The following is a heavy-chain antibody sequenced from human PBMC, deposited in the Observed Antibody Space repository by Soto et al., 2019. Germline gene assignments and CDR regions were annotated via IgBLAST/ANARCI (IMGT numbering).Heavy chain of an antibody. D-gene: IGHD3-3*01. Sequence: KTSETLSLTCTVSGGSISSGDYYWSWIRQPPGKGLEWIGYIYYSGSTYYNPSLKSRVSISIDTSKNQFSLKLSSVTAADTAVYYCAKCLTIFGVEDFNWFDPWGQGTLVTVSS. CDR3: AKCLTIFGVEDFNWFDP. V-gene: IGHV4-30-4*01. CDR1: GGSISSGDYY. J-gene: IGHJ5*02. CDR2: IYYSGST.